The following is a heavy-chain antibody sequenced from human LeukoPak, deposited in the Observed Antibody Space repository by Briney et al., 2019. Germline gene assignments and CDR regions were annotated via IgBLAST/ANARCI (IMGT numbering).Heavy chain of an antibody. V-gene: IGHV3-33*08. CDR3: AAGWNWVDY. Sequence: GGSLRLSCAASGFTFSSYAMHWVRQAPGKGLEWVAIMWYDRSNKYYADSVKGRFTISRDNSKNTLYLRMNSLRAEDTAVYYCAAGWNWVDYWGQGALVTVSS. J-gene: IGHJ4*02. CDR2: MWYDRSNK. CDR1: GFTFSSYA. D-gene: IGHD1-1*01.